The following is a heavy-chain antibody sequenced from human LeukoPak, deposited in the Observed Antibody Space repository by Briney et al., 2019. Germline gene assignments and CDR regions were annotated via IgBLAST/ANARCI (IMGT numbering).Heavy chain of an antibody. D-gene: IGHD2-21*01. Sequence: QPGGSLRLSCAASGFTFNNYVMSWVRQSPGKGLEWVSAISGSGGGAYYANSVKGRFTISRDNSKNTLYLQMNSLRAEDTAVYYCAEDSIDVIAVYYFDYWGQGTLVTVSS. CDR3: AEDSIDVIAVYYFDY. V-gene: IGHV3-23*01. CDR2: ISGSGGGA. J-gene: IGHJ4*02. CDR1: GFTFNNYV.